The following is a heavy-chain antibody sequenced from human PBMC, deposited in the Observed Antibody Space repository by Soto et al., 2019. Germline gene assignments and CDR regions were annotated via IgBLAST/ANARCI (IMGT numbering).Heavy chain of an antibody. CDR2: IWYDGSNK. V-gene: IGHV3-33*01. CDR3: ASSYSSSWYGDY. D-gene: IGHD6-13*01. Sequence: QVQLVESGGGVVQPGRSLRLSCEASGFTFSSYGMHWVRQAPGKGLEWVAVIWYDGSNKYYADSVKGRFTISRDNSKNTLYLQMNSLRAEDTAVYYCASSYSSSWYGDYWGQGTLVTVSS. J-gene: IGHJ4*02. CDR1: GFTFSSYG.